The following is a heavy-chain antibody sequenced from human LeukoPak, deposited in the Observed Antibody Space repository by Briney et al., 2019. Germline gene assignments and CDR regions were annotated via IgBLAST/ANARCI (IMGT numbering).Heavy chain of an antibody. J-gene: IGHJ1*01. CDR1: GGSFSGYH. Sequence: PSETLSLTCAVYGGSFSGYHWSWIRQPPGKGLEWIGEINHSGSTNSNPSLKSRVTVSVDTSKNLFSLKLSSVTAADTAVYYCARRLLGYCSGGSCYSGYFQHWGQGTLVTVSS. CDR3: ARRLLGYCSGGSCYSGYFQH. V-gene: IGHV4-34*01. CDR2: INHSGST. D-gene: IGHD2-15*01.